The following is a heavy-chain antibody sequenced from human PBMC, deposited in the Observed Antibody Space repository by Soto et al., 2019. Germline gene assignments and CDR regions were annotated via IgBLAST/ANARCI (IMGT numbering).Heavy chain of an antibody. D-gene: IGHD6-19*01. CDR1: GGSFSGYY. J-gene: IGHJ4*02. CDR2: INHSGST. V-gene: IGHV4-34*01. Sequence: QVQLQQWGAGLLKPSETLSLTCAVYGGSFSGYYWSWIRQPPGKGLEWIGEINHSGSTNYNPSLKSRGTISVDTSKNQFSLKLSSVTAADTAVYYCARDLYSSGWESWGQGTLVTVSS. CDR3: ARDLYSSGWES.